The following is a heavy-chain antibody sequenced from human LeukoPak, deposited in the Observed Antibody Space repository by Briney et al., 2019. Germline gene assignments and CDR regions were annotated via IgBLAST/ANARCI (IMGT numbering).Heavy chain of an antibody. J-gene: IGHJ4*02. V-gene: IGHV4-38-2*02. Sequence: SETLSLTCTVSGYSISSGYYWGWIRQPPGKGLEWIGSIYHSGRTYYNPSLKSRVTISVDTSTNQFSLKLSSVTAADTAVYYCASDAPALLGYWGQGTLVTVSS. D-gene: IGHD2-21*02. CDR3: ASDAPALLGY. CDR2: IYHSGRT. CDR1: GYSISSGYY.